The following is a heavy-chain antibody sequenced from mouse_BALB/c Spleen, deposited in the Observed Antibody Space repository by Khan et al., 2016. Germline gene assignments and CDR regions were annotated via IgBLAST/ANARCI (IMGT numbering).Heavy chain of an antibody. J-gene: IGHJ2*01. CDR2: ISFSGGT. Sequence: EVQLQESGPGLVRPSQSLSLTCTVAGYSITSDYAWNWIRQFPGNRLEWMGYISFSGGTRYNPSLKSRISITRDISKNQFFLQLNSVTTEDTATYYSRSRSYYVGRYYFDCWGRGTTLTASS. V-gene: IGHV3-2*02. CDR1: GYSITSDYA. CDR3: RSRSYYVGRYYFDC. D-gene: IGHD2-12*01.